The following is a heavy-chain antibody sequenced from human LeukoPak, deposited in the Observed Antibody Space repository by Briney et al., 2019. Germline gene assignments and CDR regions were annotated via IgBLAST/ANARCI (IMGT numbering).Heavy chain of an antibody. J-gene: IGHJ6*03. Sequence: SETLSLTCTVSGGSISSYYWSWMRQSPRKGLEWIGYIYYTGSTNYNPSLKSRVTISVDTSKNQFSLRLSSVTAADTAVYYCARVLRWWYYYMDVWGKGTTVTVSS. V-gene: IGHV4-59*01. CDR2: IYYTGST. CDR1: GGSISSYY. D-gene: IGHD4-23*01. CDR3: ARVLRWWYYYMDV.